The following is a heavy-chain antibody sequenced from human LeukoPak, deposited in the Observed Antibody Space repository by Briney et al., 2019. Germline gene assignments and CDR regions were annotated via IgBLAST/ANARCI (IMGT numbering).Heavy chain of an antibody. J-gene: IGHJ5*02. CDR2: FYTSGSI. CDR3: ARDNGWFDP. D-gene: IGHD2-8*01. Sequence: SETLSLTCTVSGGSISSGFYYWNWIRQPAGKGLEWIGRFYTSGSIDYNPSLKSRVTISLDTSKNQFSLNLSSVTAADTAVYYCARDNGWFDPWGQGTLVTVSS. CDR1: GGSISSGFYY. V-gene: IGHV4-61*02.